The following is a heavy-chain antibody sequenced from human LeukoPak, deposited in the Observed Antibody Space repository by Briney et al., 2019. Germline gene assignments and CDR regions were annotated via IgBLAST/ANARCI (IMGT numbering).Heavy chain of an antibody. D-gene: IGHD5-12*01. CDR2: ISGAGNSP. Sequence: GGSLRLSCAASGFTFSSYAMSWVRQAPGKGLECVSAISGAGNSPYYAGSVKGRFTISRDNSKNTLYLQMNSLRADDTAVYYCAKRSTPIVATSYSDYWGQGTLVTVSS. CDR1: GFTFSSYA. J-gene: IGHJ4*02. CDR3: AKRSTPIVATSYSDY. V-gene: IGHV3-23*01.